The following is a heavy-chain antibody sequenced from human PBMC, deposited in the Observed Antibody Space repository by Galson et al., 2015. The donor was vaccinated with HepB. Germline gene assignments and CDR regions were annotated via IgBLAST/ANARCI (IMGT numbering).Heavy chain of an antibody. V-gene: IGHV3-74*01. Sequence: SLRLSCAASGFTFSSYWMHWVRQAPGKGLVWVSRINSDGSSTSYADSVKGRFTISRDNAKNTLYLQMNSLRAEDTAVYYCARDRGCSSGTCYENYFDYWGQGALVTVSS. CDR3: ARDRGCSSGTCYENYFDY. J-gene: IGHJ4*02. D-gene: IGHD2-2*01. CDR2: INSDGSST. CDR1: GFTFSSYW.